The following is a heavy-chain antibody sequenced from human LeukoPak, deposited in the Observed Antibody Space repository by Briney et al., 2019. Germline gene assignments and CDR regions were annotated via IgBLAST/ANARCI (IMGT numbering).Heavy chain of an antibody. Sequence: GGSLRLSCAASGFTFSSYAMSWVRQAPGKGLEWVSAISGSGDSTYYADSVKGRFTISRDNSKNTLYLQMNSLRAEDTAVYYCAKDQLGTPYGMDVWGKGTTVTVSS. CDR2: ISGSGDST. CDR3: AKDQLGTPYGMDV. V-gene: IGHV3-23*01. J-gene: IGHJ6*04. D-gene: IGHD1-1*01. CDR1: GFTFSSYA.